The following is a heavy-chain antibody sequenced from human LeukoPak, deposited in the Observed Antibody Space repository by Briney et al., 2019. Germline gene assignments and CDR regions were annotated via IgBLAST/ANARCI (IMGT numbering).Heavy chain of an antibody. CDR1: GFTFRDSA. J-gene: IGHJ4*02. V-gene: IGHV3-9*01. Sequence: GRSLRLSCAASGFTFRDSAMPWVRQVPGKGLEWVSSISWSSEYMYYADSVKGRFTISRDNAKNSLYLQMDSLRAEDTALYYCAKEGSVCTNGICRYFDYWGQGTLVTVSS. D-gene: IGHD2-8*01. CDR3: AKEGSVCTNGICRYFDY. CDR2: ISWSSEYM.